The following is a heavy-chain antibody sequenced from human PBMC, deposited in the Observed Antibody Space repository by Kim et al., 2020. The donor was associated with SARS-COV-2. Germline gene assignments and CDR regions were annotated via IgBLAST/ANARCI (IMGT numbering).Heavy chain of an antibody. J-gene: IGHJ3*02. D-gene: IGHD3-10*01. V-gene: IGHV5-51*01. Sequence: GESLKISCKGSGYSFTSYWIGWVRQMPGKGLEWMGIIYPGDSDTRYSPSFQGQVTISADKSISTAYLQWSSLKASDTAMYYCARQPKSTWFGERNAFDIWGQGTMVTVSS. CDR2: IYPGDSDT. CDR1: GYSFTSYW. CDR3: ARQPKSTWFGERNAFDI.